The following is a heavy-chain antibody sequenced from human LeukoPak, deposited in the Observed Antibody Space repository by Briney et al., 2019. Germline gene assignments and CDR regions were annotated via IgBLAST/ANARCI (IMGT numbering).Heavy chain of an antibody. V-gene: IGHV3-7*05. CDR3: ARAGTPGYADY. CDR2: IKHDGSKE. Sequence: GGSLRLSCAASGLTISTYYMTWLRQAPGKGLEWVANIKHDGSKEYYVDSVKGRFTISRDNAKNSLYLQMNSLRAEDTAVYYCARAGTPGYADYWGQGTLVTVSS. J-gene: IGHJ4*02. CDR1: GLTISTYY. D-gene: IGHD2-15*01.